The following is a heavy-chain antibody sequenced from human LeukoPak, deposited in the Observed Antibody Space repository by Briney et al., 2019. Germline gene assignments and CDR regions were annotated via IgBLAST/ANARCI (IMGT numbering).Heavy chain of an antibody. CDR3: ARSNQADDY. CDR1: GFTFSRYW. Sequence: GGSLTLSCAAAGFTFSRYWMHWVRQVPGKGLVWVSRVNPGGSSTAYADSVKGRFSISRDNARNTLYLQMNSLRDEDTAVYYCARSNQADDYWGQGTLVTVSS. D-gene: IGHD4-11*01. CDR2: VNPGGSST. J-gene: IGHJ4*02. V-gene: IGHV3-74*01.